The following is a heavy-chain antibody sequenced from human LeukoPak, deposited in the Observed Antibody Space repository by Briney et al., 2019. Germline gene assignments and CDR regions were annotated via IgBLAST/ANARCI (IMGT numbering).Heavy chain of an antibody. V-gene: IGHV3-48*03. CDR3: ARLSWIQLWKYYFDY. Sequence: GGSLRLSCAASGFSFSSYEMNWVRQAPGKGLEWVSYISASGSTIYYADSVKGRFTFSRDNSKNLLYLQMNSLRAEDTAVYYCARLSWIQLWKYYFDYWGQGTLVTVSS. CDR2: ISASGSTI. D-gene: IGHD5-18*01. J-gene: IGHJ4*02. CDR1: GFSFSSYE.